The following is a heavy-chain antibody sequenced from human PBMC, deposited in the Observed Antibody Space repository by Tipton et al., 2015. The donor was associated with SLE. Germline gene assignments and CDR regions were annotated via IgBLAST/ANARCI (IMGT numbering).Heavy chain of an antibody. D-gene: IGHD6-13*01. CDR3: ARDQQPHVRYYYGMDV. CDR2: INHSGST. Sequence: LRLSCAASGFTFSSYGMHWVRQPPGKGLEWIGEINHSGSTNYNPSLKSRVTISVDTSKNQFSLKLSSVTAADTSVYYCARDQQPHVRYYYGMDVWGQGTTVTVSS. CDR1: GFTFSSYG. J-gene: IGHJ6*02. V-gene: IGHV4-34*01.